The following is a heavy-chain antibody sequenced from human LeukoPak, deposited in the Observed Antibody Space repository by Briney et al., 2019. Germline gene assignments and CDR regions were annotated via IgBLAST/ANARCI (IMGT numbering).Heavy chain of an antibody. CDR1: GGSISGNDYY. V-gene: IGHV4-30-4*02. J-gene: IGHJ4*02. CDR2: IYYSGST. D-gene: IGHD1-26*01. CDR3: ARDRVGPEGSFDY. Sequence: SETLSLTCTVSGGSISGNDYYWNWIRQPPGKGLEWIGYIYYSGSTYYHPSLKSRVTISVDTSKNQFSLKLSSVTAADTAVYYCARDRVGPEGSFDYWGQGTLVTVSS.